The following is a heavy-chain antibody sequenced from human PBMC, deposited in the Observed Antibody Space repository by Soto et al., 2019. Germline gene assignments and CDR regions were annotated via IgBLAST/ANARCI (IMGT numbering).Heavy chain of an antibody. CDR1: GGSFNDFY. D-gene: IGHD2-21*01. CDR3: ARRGRYCGRSYTG. J-gene: IGHJ4*02. CDR2: VNHAGGT. Sequence: QMHIQQWGAGLLKPSETLSLTCAVSGGSFNDFYWNWVRQPPGEGLEWIGEVNHAGGTDYNPSLKSRVTISEDRSKNQLSLRLTSVTVADTATYYCARRGRYCGRSYTGWGQGTLVTVSS. V-gene: IGHV4-34*01.